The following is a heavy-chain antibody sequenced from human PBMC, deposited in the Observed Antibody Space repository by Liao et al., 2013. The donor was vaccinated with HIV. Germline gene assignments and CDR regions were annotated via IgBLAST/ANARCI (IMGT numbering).Heavy chain of an antibody. CDR1: GGSISSYY. CDR3: ARGGRRALLGGFPQRY. V-gene: IGHV4-59*12. Sequence: QLQLQESGPGLVKPSETLSLTCTVSGGSISSYYWSWIRQPAGKGLEWIGEINHSGNTNYNPSLKSRVTISLDTSKNQFSLKLSSVTAADTAVYYCARGGRRALLGGFPQRYWGQGTLVTVSS. J-gene: IGHJ4*02. D-gene: IGHD2-15*01. CDR2: INHSGNT.